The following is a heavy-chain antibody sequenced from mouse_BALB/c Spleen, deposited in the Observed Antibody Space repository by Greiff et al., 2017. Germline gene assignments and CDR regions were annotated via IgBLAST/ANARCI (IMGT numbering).Heavy chain of an antibody. J-gene: IGHJ4*01. D-gene: IGHD2-10*02. CDR2: IRSKSNNYAT. CDR3: VRPQYGSHYAMDY. Sequence: EVKLMESGGGLVQPKGSLKLSCAASGFTFNTYAMNWVRQAPGKGLEWVARIRSKSNNYATYYADSVKDRFTISRDDSQSMLYLQMNNLKTEDTAMYYCVRPQYGSHYAMDYWGQGTSVTVSS. V-gene: IGHV10-1*02. CDR1: GFTFNTYA.